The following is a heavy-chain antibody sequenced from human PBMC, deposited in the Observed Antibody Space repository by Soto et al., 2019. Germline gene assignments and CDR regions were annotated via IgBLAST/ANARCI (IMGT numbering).Heavy chain of an antibody. CDR2: IYYSGST. CDR1: GGSISIYD. D-gene: IGHD3-3*01. J-gene: IGHJ6*03. Sequence: ASDTLSLTCTFSGGSISIYDLSWIRQPPGKGLEWIGYIYYSGSTNYNPSLKSRVTISVDTSKNQFSLKLSSVTAADTAVYYCARLPREDIWSGYPYYYYYYMDVWGKGTTVTVSS. CDR3: ARLPREDIWSGYPYYYYYYMDV. V-gene: IGHV4-59*07.